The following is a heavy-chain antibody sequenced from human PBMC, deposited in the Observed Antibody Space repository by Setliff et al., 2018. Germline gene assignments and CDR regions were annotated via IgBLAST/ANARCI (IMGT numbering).Heavy chain of an antibody. CDR1: GDSFSNYA. J-gene: IGHJ5*02. V-gene: IGHV1-69*13. D-gene: IGHD2-15*01. Sequence: SVKVSCKASGDSFSNYAISWVRQAPGQGLEWMGGIIPMFGTPAYTQKFQDRVTITADESTSTAYMELSSLRSEDTAVYYCARSPALLGIVYLDPWGQGTRVTVSS. CDR3: ARSPALLGIVYLDP. CDR2: IIPMFGTP.